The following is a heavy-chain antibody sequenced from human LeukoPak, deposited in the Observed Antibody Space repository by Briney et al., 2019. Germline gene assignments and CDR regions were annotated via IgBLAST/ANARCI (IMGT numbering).Heavy chain of an antibody. J-gene: IGHJ4*02. D-gene: IGHD3-10*01. CDR2: ISGSGGST. V-gene: IGHV3-23*01. CDR1: GFTFSSYE. CDR3: AKDTYGSGSYIPPSPSDY. Sequence: PGGSLRLSCAASGFTFSSYEMNWVRQAPGKGLEWVSAISGSGGSTYYADSVKGRFTISRDNSKNTLYLQMNSLRAEDTAVYYCAKDTYGSGSYIPPSPSDYWGQGTLVTVSS.